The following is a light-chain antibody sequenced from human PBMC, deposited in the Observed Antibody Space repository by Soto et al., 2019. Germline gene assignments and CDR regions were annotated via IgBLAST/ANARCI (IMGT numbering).Light chain of an antibody. Sequence: QSALTQPASVSGSPVQSITISCTGTSSDVGGYNYVSWYQQHPGKAPKLMIYDVSNRPSGVSNRFSGSKSGNTASLTISGLQAEDEADYYCSSYTSSSTPQVVFGGGTQLTVL. CDR2: DVS. CDR3: SSYTSSSTPQVV. J-gene: IGLJ2*01. CDR1: SSDVGGYNY. V-gene: IGLV2-14*01.